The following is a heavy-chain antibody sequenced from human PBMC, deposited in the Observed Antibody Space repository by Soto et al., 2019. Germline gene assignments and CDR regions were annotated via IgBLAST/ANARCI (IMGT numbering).Heavy chain of an antibody. Sequence: EASVKVSCKASGYTFTSYGISWVRQAPGQGLEWMGWISAYNGNTNYAQKLQGRVTMTTDTSTSTAYMELRSLRSDDTAVYYCARVYGDIVVVVAAPGDYYYYYMDVWGKGTTVTVSS. V-gene: IGHV1-18*01. D-gene: IGHD2-15*01. CDR1: GYTFTSYG. J-gene: IGHJ6*03. CDR3: ARVYGDIVVVVAAPGDYYYYYMDV. CDR2: ISAYNGNT.